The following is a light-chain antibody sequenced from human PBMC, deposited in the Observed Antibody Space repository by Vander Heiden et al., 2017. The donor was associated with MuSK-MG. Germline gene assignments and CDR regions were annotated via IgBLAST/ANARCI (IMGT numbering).Light chain of an antibody. CDR2: AAS. J-gene: IGKJ2*01. CDR1: QTIRTY. CDR3: QQSYSTPRT. V-gene: IGKV1-39*01. Sequence: DIQMTQPPSSLSASVGDRVTITCRASQTIRTYLNWYQQKPGEAPKVLIYAASVLQSGVPSRFSGSGSGSEFTLTISSLQPEDFATYYCQQSYSTPRTFGQGTKLETK.